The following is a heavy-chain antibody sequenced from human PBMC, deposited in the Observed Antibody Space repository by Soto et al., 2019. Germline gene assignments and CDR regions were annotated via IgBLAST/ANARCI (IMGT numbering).Heavy chain of an antibody. CDR1: GFTFSSHV. Sequence: EVQLLESGGGLVQPGGSLRLSCAASGFTFSSHVMSWVRQAPGNGLEWVSGISTGGGSTDYADSVKGRFTISRDNSKNTLHLQMKSLRAEDTSVYYCARIRESIASAGSFVYWGQGILVTVSS. J-gene: IGHJ4*02. CDR2: ISTGGGST. V-gene: IGHV3-23*01. CDR3: ARIRESIASAGSFVY. D-gene: IGHD6-6*01.